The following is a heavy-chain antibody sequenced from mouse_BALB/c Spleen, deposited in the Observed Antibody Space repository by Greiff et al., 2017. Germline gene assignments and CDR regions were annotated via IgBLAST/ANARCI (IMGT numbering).Heavy chain of an antibody. J-gene: IGHJ2*01. CDR1: GFTFSSYG. CDR2: INSNGGST. V-gene: IGHV5-6-3*01. Sequence: EVKLEESGGGLVQPGGSLKLSCAASGFTFSSYGMSWVRQTPDKRLELVATINSNGGSTYYPDSVKGRFTISRDNAKNTLYLQMSSLKSEDTAMYYCARDGLRRGYFDYWGQGTTLTVSS. CDR3: ARDGLRRGYFDY. D-gene: IGHD2-4*01.